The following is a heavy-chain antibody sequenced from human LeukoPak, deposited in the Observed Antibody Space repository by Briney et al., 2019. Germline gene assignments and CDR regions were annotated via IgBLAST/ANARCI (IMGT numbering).Heavy chain of an antibody. CDR3: ARSLEYSSSSGPLDY. D-gene: IGHD6-6*01. J-gene: IGHJ4*02. CDR1: GYTFTGYY. Sequence: ASVNVSCKASGYTFTGYYMHWVPQAPGQGLEWMGWINPNSGGTKHAQKFQGRVTMTRDTSISTAYMELSRLRSDDTAVYYCARSLEYSSSSGPLDYWGQGTLVTVSS. CDR2: INPNSGGT. V-gene: IGHV1-2*02.